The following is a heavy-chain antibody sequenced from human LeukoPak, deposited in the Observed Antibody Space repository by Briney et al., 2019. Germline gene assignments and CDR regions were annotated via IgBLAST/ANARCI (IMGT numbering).Heavy chain of an antibody. Sequence: PGGSLRLSCAASGLTFSDYGMHWVRQAPGKGLEWVAVIWYDGTMKDYADSAKGRFTVSRDNSKNTLSLQMNSLRVEDTAVYYCARPFWSPHPTHAFDMWGQGTMVTVSS. V-gene: IGHV3-33*08. CDR2: IWYDGTMK. CDR1: GLTFSDYG. CDR3: ARPFWSPHPTHAFDM. D-gene: IGHD3-3*01. J-gene: IGHJ3*02.